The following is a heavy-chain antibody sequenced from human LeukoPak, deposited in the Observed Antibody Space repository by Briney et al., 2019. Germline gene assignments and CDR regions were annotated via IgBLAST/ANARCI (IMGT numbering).Heavy chain of an antibody. D-gene: IGHD2-2*01. V-gene: IGHV1-18*01. J-gene: IGHJ5*02. CDR3: ARAAYCSSTSCYAGWFDP. Sequence: ASVKVSCKASGYTFTSYGISWVRQAPGQGLEWMGWISAYNGNTNYAQKLQGRVTMTTDTSTSTAYMELRSLRSDDTAVYYCARAAYCSSTSCYAGWFDPWGQGTLVTVSS. CDR1: GYTFTSYG. CDR2: ISAYNGNT.